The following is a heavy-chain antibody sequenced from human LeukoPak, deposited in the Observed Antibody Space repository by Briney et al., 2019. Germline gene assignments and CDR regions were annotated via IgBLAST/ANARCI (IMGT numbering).Heavy chain of an antibody. V-gene: IGHV3-66*01. CDR3: AKNFQVLPTAIFDY. CDR1: GFFVGNNH. Sequence: GGSLRLSCAVSGFFVGNNHLAWVRQAPGKELECVSTIYNSGTTFFADSVKGRFTIFRDNSKNTVYLQMNNLRVEDTAMYYCAKNFQVLPTAIFDYWGQGTLVTVSS. D-gene: IGHD2-2*02. CDR2: IYNSGTT. J-gene: IGHJ4*02.